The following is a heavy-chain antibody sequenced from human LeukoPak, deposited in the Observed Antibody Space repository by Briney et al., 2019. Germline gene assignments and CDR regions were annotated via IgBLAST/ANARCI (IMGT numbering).Heavy chain of an antibody. V-gene: IGHV3-30*18. Sequence: GGSLRLSCVASGFTFSRYGMHWVRQAPGKGLEWVALISYDGSNKYYADSVKGRFAISRDNSKNTLYVQMNSLRVEDTAVYYCVKFYSGSYLLLEYWGQGTLVTVS. CDR2: ISYDGSNK. D-gene: IGHD3-10*01. J-gene: IGHJ4*02. CDR3: VKFYSGSYLLLEY. CDR1: GFTFSRYG.